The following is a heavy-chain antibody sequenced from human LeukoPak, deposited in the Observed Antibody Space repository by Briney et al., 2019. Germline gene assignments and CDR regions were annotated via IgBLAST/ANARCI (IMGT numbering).Heavy chain of an antibody. CDR3: ARGRKYQLPRYYYYYYMDV. CDR2: INHSGST. Sequence: PSETLSLTCAVYGGSFSGYYWSWIRQPPGKGLEWIGEINHSGSTNYNPSLKSRVTISVDTSKNQFSLKLSSVTAADTAVYYSARGRKYQLPRYYYYYYMDVWGKGTTVTVSS. CDR1: GGSFSGYY. J-gene: IGHJ6*03. D-gene: IGHD2-2*01. V-gene: IGHV4-34*01.